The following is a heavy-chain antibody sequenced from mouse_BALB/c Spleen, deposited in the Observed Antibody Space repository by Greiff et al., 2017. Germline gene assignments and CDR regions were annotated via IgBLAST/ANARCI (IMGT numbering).Heavy chain of an antibody. J-gene: IGHJ3*01. CDR1: GYAFTNYL. D-gene: IGHD1-1*01. CDR3: ARSGIYYYGSIHPFAY. Sequence: LEESGSELVRPGTSVKVSCKASGYAFTNYLIEWVKQRPGQGLEWIGVINPGSGGTNYNEKFKGKATLTADKSSSTAYMQLSSLTSDDSAVYFCARSGIYYYGSIHPFAYWGQGTLVTVSA. V-gene: IGHV1-54*01. CDR2: INPGSGGT.